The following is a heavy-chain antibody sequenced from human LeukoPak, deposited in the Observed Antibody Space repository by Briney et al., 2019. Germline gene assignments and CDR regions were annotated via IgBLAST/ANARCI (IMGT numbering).Heavy chain of an antibody. Sequence: WGSLRLSCAASGFTFSSYSMNRVRQAQGKGLVWVSYISSSSSTIYYADSVKGRFTISRDNAKNSLYLQMNSLRAEDTAVYYCARDEYCGGDCYSFFDYWGQGTLVTVSS. CDR2: ISSSSSTI. CDR1: GFTFSSYS. V-gene: IGHV3-48*01. J-gene: IGHJ4*02. CDR3: ARDEYCGGDCYSFFDY. D-gene: IGHD2-21*01.